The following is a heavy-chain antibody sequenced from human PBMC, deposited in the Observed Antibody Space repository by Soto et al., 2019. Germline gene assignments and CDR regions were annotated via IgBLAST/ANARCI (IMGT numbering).Heavy chain of an antibody. CDR1: GFTFSSYW. D-gene: IGHD1-26*01. Sequence: LRLSCAASGFTFSSYWMHWVRQVSGKGLVWVSRVYSDGSSTSYADSVKGRFTISRDNAKNTLYLQMNSLRAEDTAVYYCARAMSSGSYFDYWGQGSLVTVSS. CDR3: ARAMSSGSYFDY. CDR2: VYSDGSST. J-gene: IGHJ4*02. V-gene: IGHV3-74*01.